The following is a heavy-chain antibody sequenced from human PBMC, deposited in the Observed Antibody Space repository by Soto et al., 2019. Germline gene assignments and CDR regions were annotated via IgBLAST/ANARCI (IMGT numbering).Heavy chain of an antibody. CDR2: IFPSDSDI. V-gene: IGHV5-51*03. D-gene: IGHD1-26*01. CDR1: GYSFTSYW. J-gene: IGHJ4*02. CDR3: ARGSYSYY. Sequence: EVQLVQSGAEVKKPGESLKISCKASGYSFTSYWIGWVRQMPGKGLEWMGIIFPSDSDIRYSPSFQGQVTISVDKSISTAYLQWSRLKDSDTAMYYCARGSYSYYWDQGTLVTVSS.